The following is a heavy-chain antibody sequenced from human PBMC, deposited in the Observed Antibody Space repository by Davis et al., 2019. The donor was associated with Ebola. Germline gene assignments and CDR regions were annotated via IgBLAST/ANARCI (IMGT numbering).Heavy chain of an antibody. J-gene: IGHJ5*02. CDR2: INHSGST. V-gene: IGHV4-61*08. D-gene: IGHD1-1*01. CDR3: ARATQSWFDP. Sequence: SETLSLTCTVSGGSISSGGYYWSWIRQPPGKGLEWIGEINHSGSTNYNPSLKSRVTISVDTSKNQFSLKLSSVTAADTAVYYCARATQSWFDPWGQGTLVTVSS. CDR1: GGSISSGGYY.